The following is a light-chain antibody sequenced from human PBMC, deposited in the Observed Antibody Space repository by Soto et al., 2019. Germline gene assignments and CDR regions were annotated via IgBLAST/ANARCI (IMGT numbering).Light chain of an antibody. CDR2: DVS. V-gene: IGLV2-14*01. CDR3: SLYTSSSTLG. CDR1: SSDVGGYNY. Sequence: QSALTQPASVSGSPGQSITISCTGTSSDVGGYNYVSWYQQHPGKAPKLMIYDVSNRPSGVPNRFSGSKSGNTASLTISGLQAEDEADYYCSLYTSSSTLGFGGGTKVTVL. J-gene: IGLJ2*01.